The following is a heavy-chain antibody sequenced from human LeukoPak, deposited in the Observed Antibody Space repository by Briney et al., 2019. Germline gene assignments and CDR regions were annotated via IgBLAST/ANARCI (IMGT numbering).Heavy chain of an antibody. J-gene: IGHJ4*02. Sequence: ASVKVSCKASGYTFPSYDINWVRQATGQGLEWMGWMNPNSGNTGYAQKFQGRVTMTRNTSISTAYMELSSLRSEDTAVYYCARRYCSSTSCYLDYWGQGTLVTVSS. CDR1: GYTFPSYD. D-gene: IGHD2-2*01. CDR2: MNPNSGNT. V-gene: IGHV1-8*01. CDR3: ARRYCSSTSCYLDY.